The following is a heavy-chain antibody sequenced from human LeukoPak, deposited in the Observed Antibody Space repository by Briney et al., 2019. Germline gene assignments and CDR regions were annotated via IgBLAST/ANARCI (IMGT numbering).Heavy chain of an antibody. J-gene: IGHJ4*02. CDR3: ARDQRVVHDY. D-gene: IGHD2-15*01. CDR1: GGSISSYY. V-gene: IGHV4-59*12. Sequence: SETLSLTCTDSGGSISSYYWSWIRQPPGKGLEWIGYIYYSGSTNYNPSLKSRVTISVDTSKNQFSLKLSSVTAADTAVYYCARDQRVVHDYWGQGTPVTVSS. CDR2: IYYSGST.